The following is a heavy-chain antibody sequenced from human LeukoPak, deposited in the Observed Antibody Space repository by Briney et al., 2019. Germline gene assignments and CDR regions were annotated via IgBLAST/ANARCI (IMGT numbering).Heavy chain of an antibody. CDR3: ARDRSPTSSSTWYDAFDI. CDR1: GGTFSSYA. D-gene: IGHD6-13*01. CDR2: IIPIFGTA. J-gene: IGHJ3*02. Sequence: GASVKVSCKASGGTFSSYAISWVRQAPGQGLEWMGGIIPIFGTANYAQKFQGRVTITADKSTSTAYMELSSLRAEDTAVYYCARDRSPTSSSTWYDAFDIWGQGTKVTVSS. V-gene: IGHV1-69*06.